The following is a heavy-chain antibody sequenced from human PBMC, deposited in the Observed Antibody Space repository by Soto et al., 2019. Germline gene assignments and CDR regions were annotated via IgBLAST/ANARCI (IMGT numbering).Heavy chain of an antibody. CDR3: WEGAMRVGPPVSFDI. CDR1: GYTFTSYG. Sequence: QVQLVQSGAEVKKPGASVKVSCKASGYTFTSYGISWVRQAPGQGLEWMGWISAYNGNTNYAQKLQGRVTMTTDTSTSTGHMELGSLRSDDTGVYYLWEGAMRVGPPVSFDIWGQGTMVTVSS. D-gene: IGHD1-26*01. J-gene: IGHJ3*02. V-gene: IGHV1-18*01. CDR2: ISAYNGNT.